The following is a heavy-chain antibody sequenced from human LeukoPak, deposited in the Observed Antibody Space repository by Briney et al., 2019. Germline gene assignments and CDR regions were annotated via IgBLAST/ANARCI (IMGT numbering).Heavy chain of an antibody. CDR3: AREVITPGDSDGFDL. CDR2: IHYDGRA. V-gene: IGHV4-30-4*08. CDR1: GGSISSANHF. D-gene: IGHD2-2*01. Sequence: SQTLSLTCTVSGGSISSANHFWRWVRQSPGEGLEWIGYIHYDGRAHYNPSLKSRVSMSLDMSKNQFCLSLSSVTAADTAIYYCAREVITPGDSDGFDLWGQGTMVSVSS. J-gene: IGHJ3*01.